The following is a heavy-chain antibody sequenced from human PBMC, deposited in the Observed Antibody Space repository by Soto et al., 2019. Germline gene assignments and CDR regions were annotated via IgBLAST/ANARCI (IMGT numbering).Heavy chain of an antibody. CDR1: GYTFSAFD. CDR3: ARGNPFNYAGLDV. V-gene: IGHV1-8*01. D-gene: IGHD3-16*01. CDR2: MNAKSGDT. Sequence: ASVKVSCKASGYTFSAFDINWLRQAAGQGPEWMGWMNAKSGDTFSAQRLQGKFNMTWDTSLSTAYMEVGSLTSDDAAIYYCARGNPFNYAGLDVWGQGTTVTVSS. J-gene: IGHJ6*02.